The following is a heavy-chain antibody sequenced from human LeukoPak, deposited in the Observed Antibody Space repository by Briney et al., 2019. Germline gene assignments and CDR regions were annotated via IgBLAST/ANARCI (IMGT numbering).Heavy chain of an antibody. D-gene: IGHD5-18*01. CDR3: ARAIASYGDSAY. CDR2: ITSTSSAT. V-gene: IGHV3-48*04. CDR1: GFKFSSFS. Sequence: GGSLRLSCAASGFKFSSFSMGWVRQAPGKGLEWLSYITSTSSATYYPDSLQGRFTISRDNAKNSLYLQINSLRADDTAVYYCARAIASYGDSAYWGQGTLVTVSS. J-gene: IGHJ4*02.